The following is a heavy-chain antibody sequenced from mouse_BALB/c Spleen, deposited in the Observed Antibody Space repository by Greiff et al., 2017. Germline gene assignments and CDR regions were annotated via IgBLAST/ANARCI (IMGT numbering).Heavy chain of an antibody. CDR2: INPNNGGT. Sequence: VQLQQSGPELVKPGASVKIPCKASGYTFTDYNMDWVKQSHGKSLEWIGDINPNNGGTIYNQKFKGKATLTVDKSSSTAYMELRSLTSEDTAVYYCARGGSSYGDWYFDVWGAGTTVTVSS. J-gene: IGHJ1*01. CDR3: ARGGSSYGDWYFDV. CDR1: GYTFTDYN. V-gene: IGHV1-18*01. D-gene: IGHD1-1*01.